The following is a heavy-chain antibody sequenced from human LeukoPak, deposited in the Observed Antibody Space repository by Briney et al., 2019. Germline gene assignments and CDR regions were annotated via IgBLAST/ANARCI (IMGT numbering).Heavy chain of an antibody. CDR1: GYTFTTCG. CDR3: ARDTGFSMLRGILF. D-gene: IGHD3-10*01. J-gene: IGHJ4*02. CDR2: INTNTGNP. V-gene: IGHV7-4-1*02. Sequence: ASVKVSCKASGYTFTTCGMNWVRQAPGQGLEWMGWINTNTGNPTYAQGFTGRFVFSLDTSVSTAYLQISSLKAEDTAVYYCARDTGFSMLRGILFWGQGTLVTVSS.